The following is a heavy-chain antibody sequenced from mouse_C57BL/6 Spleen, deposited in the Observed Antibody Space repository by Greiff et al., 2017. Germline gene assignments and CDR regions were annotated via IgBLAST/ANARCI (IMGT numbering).Heavy chain of an antibody. J-gene: IGHJ2*01. Sequence: EVKLQESGPGLVKPSQSLSLTCSVTGYSITSGYYWNWIRQFPGNKLEWMGYISYDGSNNYNPSLKNRISITRDTSKNQFFLKLNSVTTEDTATYYCARRYYGYDEVFDYWGQGTTLTVSS. CDR3: ARRYYGYDEVFDY. V-gene: IGHV3-6*01. CDR2: ISYDGSN. D-gene: IGHD2-2*01. CDR1: GYSITSGYY.